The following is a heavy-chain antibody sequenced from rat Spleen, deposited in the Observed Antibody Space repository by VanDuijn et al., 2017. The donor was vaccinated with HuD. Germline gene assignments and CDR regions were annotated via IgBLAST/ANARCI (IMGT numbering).Heavy chain of an antibody. V-gene: IGHV5-29*01. J-gene: IGHJ1*01. CDR1: GFTFSDYY. CDR3: VRLLGAPDWYFDF. Sequence: EVQLVESDGGLVQPGRSLKLSCAASGFTFSDYYMAWVRQAPTKVLEWVATISYDGSSTYYRDSVKGRFTISRDNAKSTLYLQMDSLRSEDTATYYCVRLLGAPDWYFDFWGPGTMVTVSS. D-gene: IGHD5-1*01. CDR2: ISYDGSST.